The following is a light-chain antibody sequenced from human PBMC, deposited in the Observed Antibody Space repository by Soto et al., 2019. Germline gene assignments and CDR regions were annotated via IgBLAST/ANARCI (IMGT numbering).Light chain of an antibody. J-gene: IGLJ2*01. CDR2: DNN. CDR1: GSNIGAGYD. V-gene: IGLV1-40*01. Sequence: QSVLTQPPSVSGAPGQRVSISCTGIGSNIGAGYDVHWYQQLPGTAPKLLIYDNNNRPSGVPDRFSGSKSGTSASLAITGLQAEDEADYYCQSYDSSLKVVFGGGTKLTVL. CDR3: QSYDSSLKVV.